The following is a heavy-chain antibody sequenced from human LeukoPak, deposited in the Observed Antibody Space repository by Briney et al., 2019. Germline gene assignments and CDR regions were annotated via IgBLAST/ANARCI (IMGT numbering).Heavy chain of an antibody. CDR3: ARCIVVPVAILYYYYMDV. CDR1: GGSFSGYY. V-gene: IGHV4-34*01. Sequence: SETLSLTCAVYGGSFSGYYWSWIRQPPGKGLEWIGEINHSGSTNYNPSLKSRVTTSVDTSKNQFSLKLSSVTAADTAVYYCARCIVVPVAILYYYYMDVWAKGPRSPSP. D-gene: IGHD2-2*02. CDR2: INHSGST. J-gene: IGHJ6*03.